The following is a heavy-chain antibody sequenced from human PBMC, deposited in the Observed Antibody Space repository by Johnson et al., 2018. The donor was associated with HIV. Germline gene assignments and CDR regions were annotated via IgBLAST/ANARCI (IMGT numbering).Heavy chain of an antibody. CDR1: GFTFDDYA. D-gene: IGHD6-13*01. J-gene: IGHJ3*02. Sequence: QLVESGGGLVQPGRSLRLSCAASGFTFDDYAMHWVRQAPGKGLEWVSGISWNSGSIGYADSVKGRFPISRDNAKNSLYLQMNSLRAEDTAVYYCARGRKDMEAADGLDNDGFDMWGQGTLVTVSS. V-gene: IGHV3-9*01. CDR3: ARGRKDMEAADGLDNDGFDM. CDR2: ISWNSGSI.